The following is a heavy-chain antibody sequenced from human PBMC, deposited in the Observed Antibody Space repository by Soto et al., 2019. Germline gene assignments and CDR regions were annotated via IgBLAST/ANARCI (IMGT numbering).Heavy chain of an antibody. Sequence: QVQLVQSGAEVKKPGASVKVSCKASGYTFTGYYMHWVRQAPGQGLEWMGWINPNSGGTNYAQKFQGWVTMTRDTSISTAYMELSRLRSDDTAVYYCARQLSYGATRYGMEVWGQGTTVTVSS. CDR1: GYTFTGYY. CDR3: ARQLSYGATRYGMEV. J-gene: IGHJ6*02. CDR2: INPNSGGT. V-gene: IGHV1-2*04. D-gene: IGHD5-12*01.